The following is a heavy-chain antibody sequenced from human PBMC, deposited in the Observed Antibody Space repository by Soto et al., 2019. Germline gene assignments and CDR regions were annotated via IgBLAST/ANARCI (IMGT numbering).Heavy chain of an antibody. J-gene: IGHJ6*02. V-gene: IGHV3-53*01. CDR1: GFTVSSNY. CDR3: ARDPPATRHGMDV. Sequence: GSLRLSCAASGFTVSSNYMSWVRQAPGKGLEWVSVIYSGGSTYYADSERGRFTISRDNSKNTLYLQMKSLRAEDTAVYYCARDPPATRHGMDVWGQGTTVTVSS. CDR2: IYSGGST.